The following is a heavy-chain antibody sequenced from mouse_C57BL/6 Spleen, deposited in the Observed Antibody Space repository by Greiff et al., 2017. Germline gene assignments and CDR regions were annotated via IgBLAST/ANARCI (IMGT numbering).Heavy chain of an antibody. J-gene: IGHJ1*03. CDR1: GFTFSDYY. V-gene: IGHV5-16*01. CDR2: INYDGSST. Sequence: EVQVVESEGGLVQPGSSMKLSCTASGFTFSDYYMAWVRQVPEKGLEWVANINYDGSSTYYLDSLKSRFIISRDNAKNILYLQMSSLKSEDTATYYCARDWGFRYFDVWGTGTTVTVSS. CDR3: ARDWGFRYFDV.